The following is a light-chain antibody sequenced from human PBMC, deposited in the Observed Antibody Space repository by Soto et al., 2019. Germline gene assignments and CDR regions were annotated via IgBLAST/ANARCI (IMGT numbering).Light chain of an antibody. Sequence: ENVLTQSPGTLSLSPGERATLSCRASQNVDSSYLAWYQQKPGQAPRLLIYGTSSRATGIPDRFSGSGSGTDVTLSNNRLRREVFAVYYCQHYSNAIDSLGQGTKEES. V-gene: IGKV3-20*01. CDR1: QNVDSSY. CDR3: QHYSNAIDS. J-gene: IGKJ2*01. CDR2: GTS.